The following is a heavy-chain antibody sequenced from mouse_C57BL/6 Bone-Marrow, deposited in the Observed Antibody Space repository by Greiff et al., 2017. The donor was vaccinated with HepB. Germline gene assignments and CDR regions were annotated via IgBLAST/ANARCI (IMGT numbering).Heavy chain of an antibody. CDR2: INPYNGDT. CDR3: ATYYYGSRGFAY. J-gene: IGHJ3*01. CDR1: GYSFTGYF. D-gene: IGHD1-1*01. Sequence: EVQLQESGPELVKPGDSVKISCKASGYSFTGYFMNWVMQSHGKSLEWIGRINPYNGDTFYNQKFKGKATLTVDKSSSTAHMELRSLTSEDSAVYYCATYYYGSRGFAYWGQGTLVTVSA. V-gene: IGHV1-20*01.